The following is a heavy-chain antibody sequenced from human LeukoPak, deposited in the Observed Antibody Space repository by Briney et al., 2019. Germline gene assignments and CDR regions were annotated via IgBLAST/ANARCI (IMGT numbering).Heavy chain of an antibody. J-gene: IGHJ4*02. CDR1: GGSISSGGYY. CDR3: ARGVDGDYLHFDY. V-gene: IGHV4-31*03. Sequence: PSETLSLTCTVSGGSISSGGYYWSWIRQLPGKGLEWIGYISYTGNSYYNPSLKSRVTISVDTSKNQFSLRLSSVTAADTAVYYCARGVDGDYLHFDYWGQGSLVTVSS. CDR2: ISYTGNS. D-gene: IGHD4-17*01.